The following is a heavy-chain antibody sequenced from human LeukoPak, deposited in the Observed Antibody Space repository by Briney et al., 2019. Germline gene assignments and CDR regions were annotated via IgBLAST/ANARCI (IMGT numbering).Heavy chain of an antibody. Sequence: SVKVSCKASGGTFSSYAISWVRQAPGQELEWMGRIIPILGIANYAQKFQGRVTITADKSTSTAYMELSSLRSEDTAVYYCASTYYDSSGTFDPWGQGTLVTVSS. CDR3: ASTYYDSSGTFDP. J-gene: IGHJ5*02. D-gene: IGHD3-22*01. V-gene: IGHV1-69*04. CDR1: GGTFSSYA. CDR2: IIPILGIA.